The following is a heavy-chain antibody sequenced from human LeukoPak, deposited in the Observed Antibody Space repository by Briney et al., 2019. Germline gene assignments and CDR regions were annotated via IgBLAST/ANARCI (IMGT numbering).Heavy chain of an antibody. CDR1: GYTLTELS. V-gene: IGHV1-24*01. CDR2: FDPEDGET. Sequence: ASVKVSCKVSGYTLTELSMHWVRQAPGKGLEWMGGFDPEDGETIYAQKFQGRVTMTEDTSTDTAYMELSSLRSEDTAVYYCATDSEIVVVTNAFDIWGQGTMVTVSS. D-gene: IGHD3-22*01. CDR3: ATDSEIVVVTNAFDI. J-gene: IGHJ3*02.